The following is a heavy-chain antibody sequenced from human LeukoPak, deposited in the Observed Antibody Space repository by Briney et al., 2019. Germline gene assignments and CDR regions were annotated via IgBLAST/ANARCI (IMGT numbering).Heavy chain of an antibody. D-gene: IGHD3-22*01. V-gene: IGHV1-18*01. CDR1: GYTFTSYG. Sequence: ASVKVSFKASGYTFTSYGISWVRQAPGQGLEWMGWISAYNGNTHYAQKLQGRVTMSTDTSTSTAYMELRSLRSDDTAVYYCARAPWGYYDSRGEPNVDYWGQGTLVTVSS. CDR2: ISAYNGNT. CDR3: ARAPWGYYDSRGEPNVDY. J-gene: IGHJ4*02.